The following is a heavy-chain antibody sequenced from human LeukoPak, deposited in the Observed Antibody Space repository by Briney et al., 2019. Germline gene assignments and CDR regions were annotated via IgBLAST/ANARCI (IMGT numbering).Heavy chain of an antibody. Sequence: GGSLRLSCTASGFTFRRYSFNWVRRAPGKGLEWVSTISSGSDYIYYADSVRGRFTISRDNAENSLYLQMNSLRAEDTAVYYCTRDLSLAAPQGFDYWGQGTLVTVSS. D-gene: IGHD6-6*01. J-gene: IGHJ4*02. CDR1: GFTFRRYS. V-gene: IGHV3-21*01. CDR3: TRDLSLAAPQGFDY. CDR2: ISSGSDYI.